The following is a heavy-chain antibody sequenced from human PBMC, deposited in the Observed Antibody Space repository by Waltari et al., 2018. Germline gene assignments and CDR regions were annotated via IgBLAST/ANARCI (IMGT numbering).Heavy chain of an antibody. CDR1: RFPCSNYW. CDR3: ATSYHL. CDR2: IKQDGSET. V-gene: IGHV3-7*01. J-gene: IGHJ4*02. Sequence: ELQPAGSGVVLGRPVGSLGPSCAASRFPCSNYWMHWVRQAPGKGLECVANIKQDGSETNYVDSVKGRFTISRDNAKNALFLQMNSLSAGDTAVYFCATSYHLWGQGTLVTVSS. D-gene: IGHD3-3*02.